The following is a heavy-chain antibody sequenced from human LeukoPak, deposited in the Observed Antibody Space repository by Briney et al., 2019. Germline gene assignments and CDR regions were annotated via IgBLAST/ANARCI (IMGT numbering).Heavy chain of an antibody. D-gene: IGHD3-22*01. J-gene: IGHJ4*02. CDR3: ARLDAGHYDSSGHYDY. V-gene: IGHV1-2*06. CDR1: GYTFTGYY. CDR2: INPNSGGT. Sequence: GASVKVSCKASGYTFTGYYMHWVRQAPGQGLEWMGRINPNSGGTNYAQKFQGRVTMTRDTSVSTAYMELSRLRSDDTAVYYCARLDAGHYDSSGHYDYWGQGTLVTVSS.